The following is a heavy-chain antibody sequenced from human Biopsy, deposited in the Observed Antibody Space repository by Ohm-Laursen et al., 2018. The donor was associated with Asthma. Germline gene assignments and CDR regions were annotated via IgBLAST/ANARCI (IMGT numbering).Heavy chain of an antibody. V-gene: IGHV1-69*01. CDR1: GDSFSNYA. Sequence: SVNLSCKASGDSFSNYAISWGRQAPGQGLEWMGGLIPVLGTPDHAQMFEGRVTITADESTSTAYMELSSLSSEDTAVYYCARGYSGSNRIVYYYSGLEVWGQGTTVTVSS. CDR2: LIPVLGTP. J-gene: IGHJ6*02. CDR3: ARGYSGSNRIVYYYSGLEV. D-gene: IGHD5-12*01.